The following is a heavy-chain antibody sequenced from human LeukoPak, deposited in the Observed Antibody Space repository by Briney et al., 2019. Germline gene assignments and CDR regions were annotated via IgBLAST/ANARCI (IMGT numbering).Heavy chain of an antibody. V-gene: IGHV4-39*01. CDR2: IYYSGST. CDR3: ARRLQVRGAFNWFDP. D-gene: IGHD3-10*01. J-gene: IGHJ5*02. CDR1: GGSISSSSYY. Sequence: PSGTLSLTCAVSGGSISSSSYYWGWIRQPPGKGLEWIGSIYYSGSTYYNPSLKSRVTISVDTSKNQFSLKLSSVTAADTAVYYCARRLQVRGAFNWFDPWGQGTLVTVSS.